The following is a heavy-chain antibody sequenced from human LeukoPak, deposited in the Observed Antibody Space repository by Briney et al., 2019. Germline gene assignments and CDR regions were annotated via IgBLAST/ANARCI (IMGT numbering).Heavy chain of an antibody. CDR3: AREMNYGDYFDY. CDR1: GFTFSSYG. Sequence: PGGSLRLSCAASGFTFSSYGMHWVRQAPGKGLEWVAVIWYDGSKKDYADSVKGRFTISRDNSKNTLYLQMNSLRAEDTAVYYCAREMNYGDYFDYWGQGTLVTVSS. J-gene: IGHJ4*02. CDR2: IWYDGSKK. D-gene: IGHD4-17*01. V-gene: IGHV3-33*01.